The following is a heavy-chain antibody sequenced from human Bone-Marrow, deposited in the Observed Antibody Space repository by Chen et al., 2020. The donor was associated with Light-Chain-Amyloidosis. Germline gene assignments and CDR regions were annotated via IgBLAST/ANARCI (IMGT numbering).Heavy chain of an antibody. CDR2: IYPDDSDA. V-gene: IGHV5-51*01. CDR1: GYTFPIYW. Sequence: VQLEQSGPVVKKPGESLKISCKGSGYTFPIYWIGWVRQMPGKGLEWMGVIYPDDSDARYSPSFEGQVTISVDKSIPTAYLKWRSLKASDTAMYYCARRRDGYNFDYWGQGTLVTVSS. D-gene: IGHD5-12*01. CDR3: ARRRDGYNFDY. J-gene: IGHJ4*02.